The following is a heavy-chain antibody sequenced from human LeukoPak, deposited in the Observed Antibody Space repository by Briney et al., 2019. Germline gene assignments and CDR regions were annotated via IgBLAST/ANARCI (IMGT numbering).Heavy chain of an antibody. V-gene: IGHV3-15*01. CDR1: GFTFSYAW. CDR2: IKSKADGGTT. CDR3: TTGVAVAGTRVDY. J-gene: IGHJ4*02. Sequence: GGSLRLSCPASGFTFSYAWMNWVRQAPGKGLEWVGRIKSKADGGTTDYAAPVKGRFTISRDDSKNTFYQQMNSLKTEDTAVYYCTTGVAVAGTRVDYWGQGTLVTVSS. D-gene: IGHD6-19*01.